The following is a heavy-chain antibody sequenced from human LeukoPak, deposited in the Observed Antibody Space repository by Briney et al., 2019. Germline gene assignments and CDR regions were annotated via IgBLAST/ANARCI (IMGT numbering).Heavy chain of an antibody. D-gene: IGHD3-3*01. V-gene: IGHV3-48*04. Sequence: GGSLRLSCAASGFTFSSYSMNWVRQAPGKGLEWVSYISSSSSTIYYADSVKGRFTISRDNAKNSLYLQMNSLRAEDTAVYYCARDHPVLRPLALLTNDAFDIWGQGTMVTVSS. CDR1: GFTFSSYS. CDR2: ISSSSSTI. CDR3: ARDHPVLRPLALLTNDAFDI. J-gene: IGHJ3*02.